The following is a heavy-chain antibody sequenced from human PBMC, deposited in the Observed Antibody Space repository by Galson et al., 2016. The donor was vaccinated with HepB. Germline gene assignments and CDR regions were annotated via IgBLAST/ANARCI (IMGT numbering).Heavy chain of an antibody. D-gene: IGHD5-18*01. CDR3: AKRTVGYNYGNPKDH. V-gene: IGHV3-23*01. CDR2: INGGSAGST. CDR1: GFTFTTYP. J-gene: IGHJ4*02. Sequence: SLRLSCAASGFTFTTYPLTWVRQAPGKGLEWVSVINGGSAGSTFYADSVKGRFTISRDNSKNMVYLQMNSLRVEDTAVYYCAKRTVGYNYGNPKDHWGQGTLVT.